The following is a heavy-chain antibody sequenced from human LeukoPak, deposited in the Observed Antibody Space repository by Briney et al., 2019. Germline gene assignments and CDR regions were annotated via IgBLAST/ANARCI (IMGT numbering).Heavy chain of an antibody. CDR2: ISSGSTI. J-gene: IGHJ4*02. D-gene: IGHD2-2*01. CDR3: AKHATEGGSSSTSSWDY. Sequence: GGSLRLSCAASGFPFNDYYMTWIRQAPGKGLEWVSHISSGSTIYYADSVKGRFIISRDNSKNTLFLQMHSLRAEDTAIYYCAKHATEGGSSSTSSWDYWGQGTLVTVSS. CDR1: GFPFNDYY. V-gene: IGHV3-69-1*01.